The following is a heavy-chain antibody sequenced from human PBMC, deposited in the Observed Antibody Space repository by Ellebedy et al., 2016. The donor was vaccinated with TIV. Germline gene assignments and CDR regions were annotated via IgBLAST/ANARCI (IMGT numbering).Heavy chain of an antibody. D-gene: IGHD2-21*01. V-gene: IGHV4-4*07. CDR1: GASISNYY. Sequence: SETLSLTXTVPGASISNYYWSWIRQPAGKGLEWIGHIHARGNKTYNPSPKSRVTISVDTSKSQFSLKLTSVTAADTAVYYCTRRNSLPPSGGVDYWGQGPLVTVTS. CDR2: IHARGNK. CDR3: TRRNSLPPSGGVDY. J-gene: IGHJ4*02.